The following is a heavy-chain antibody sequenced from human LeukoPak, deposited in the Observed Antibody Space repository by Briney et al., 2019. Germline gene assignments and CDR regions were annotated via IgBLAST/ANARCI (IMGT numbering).Heavy chain of an antibody. CDR3: AGIYGSGSLFDY. CDR1: GFTFSSYG. V-gene: IGHV3-33*01. CDR2: IWYDGSNK. D-gene: IGHD3-10*01. Sequence: GGSLRLSCAASGFTFSSYGMHWVRQAPGKGLEWVAVIWYDGSNKYYADSVKGRFTISRDNSKNTLYLQMNSLRAEDTAVYYCAGIYGSGSLFDYWGQGTLVTVSS. J-gene: IGHJ4*02.